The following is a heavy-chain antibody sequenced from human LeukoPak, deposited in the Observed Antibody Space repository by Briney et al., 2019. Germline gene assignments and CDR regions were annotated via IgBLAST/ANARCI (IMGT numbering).Heavy chain of an antibody. CDR2: ISSDGDYI. CDR1: GFTFSSHW. D-gene: IGHD1-26*01. Sequence: PGGSLRLSCAASGFTFSSHWMHWVRQAPGKGLVWVSSISSDGDYIYYADSLKGRFTISRDNVKNSLYLQMNNLRAEDTAVYYCARGPATRVYYFDYWGQGTLVTVSS. J-gene: IGHJ4*02. V-gene: IGHV3-21*01. CDR3: ARGPATRVYYFDY.